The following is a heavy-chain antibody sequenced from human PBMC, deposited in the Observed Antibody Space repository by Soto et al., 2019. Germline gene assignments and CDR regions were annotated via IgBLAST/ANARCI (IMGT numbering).Heavy chain of an antibody. V-gene: IGHV4-30-4*01. CDR3: ARTFCSGSSCYYYFYRMDV. J-gene: IGHJ6*02. CDR2: INYSGST. D-gene: IGHD2-15*01. Sequence: QVQLQESGPGLVKPSQTLSLTCTVSGGSISSGDYYWSWIRQPPGKGLEWMGYINYSGSTYHNPSLESQITISVDTSKNQFSLKLSSVTAADTAVYYCARTFCSGSSCYYYFYRMDVWGQGTTVTVSS. CDR1: GGSISSGDYY.